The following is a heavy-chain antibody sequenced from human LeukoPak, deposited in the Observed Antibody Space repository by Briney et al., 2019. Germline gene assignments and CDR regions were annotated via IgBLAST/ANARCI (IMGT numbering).Heavy chain of an antibody. CDR3: TRDPDA. V-gene: IGHV3-66*01. J-gene: IGHJ5*02. CDR1: GFAVTDYY. CDR2: VYSGGEI. Sequence: GGSLRLSCDAFGFAVTDYYMSWVRQPPGTGLEWVSVVYSGGEIHYADSVKGRFTLSRDNSQNTLYLHMNSLRVEDTPLYYCTRDPDAWGQGTLVTVSS.